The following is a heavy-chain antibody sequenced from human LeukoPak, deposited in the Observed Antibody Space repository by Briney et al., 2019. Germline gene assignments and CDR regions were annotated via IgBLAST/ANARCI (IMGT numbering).Heavy chain of an antibody. D-gene: IGHD3/OR15-3a*01. J-gene: IGHJ6*02. CDR3: ARVFRRGPNYYYGMDV. V-gene: IGHV3-21*01. Sequence: GGSLRLSCAASGFTFSSYSMNWVRQAPGKGLEWVSSISSSSSYIYYADSVKGRFTISRDNAKNSLYLQMNSLRAEDTAVYYCARVFRRGPNYYYGMDVWGQGTTVTVSS. CDR1: GFTFSSYS. CDR2: ISSSSSYI.